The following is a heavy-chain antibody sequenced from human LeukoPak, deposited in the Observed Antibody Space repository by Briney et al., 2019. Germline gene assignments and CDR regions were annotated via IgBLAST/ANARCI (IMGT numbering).Heavy chain of an antibody. J-gene: IGHJ4*02. CDR1: GGSISSYY. CDR2: IYYSGST. Sequence: SETLSLTCTVSGGSISSYYWSWIRQPPGKGLEWIGYIYYSGSTNYNPSLKSRVTISVDTSKNQFSLKLSSVTAADTAVYYCARADYYDSSGYYSPFFDYWGQGTLVTVSS. CDR3: ARADYYDSSGYYSPFFDY. D-gene: IGHD3-22*01. V-gene: IGHV4-59*12.